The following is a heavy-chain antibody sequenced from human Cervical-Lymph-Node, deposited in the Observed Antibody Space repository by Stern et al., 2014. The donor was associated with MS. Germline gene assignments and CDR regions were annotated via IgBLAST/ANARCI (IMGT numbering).Heavy chain of an antibody. Sequence: QVQLVESGPGLVKPSQTLSLTCTVSGGSISSGGYYWSWIRQHPGKGLEGIGYSYYSGSTYYNPSLKSRVTISVDTSKNQFSLKLSSVTAADTAVYYCARGNAVTSYYFDYWGQGTLVTVSS. CDR2: SYYSGST. CDR3: ARGNAVTSYYFDY. D-gene: IGHD5-18*01. J-gene: IGHJ4*02. CDR1: GGSISSGGYY. V-gene: IGHV4-31*03.